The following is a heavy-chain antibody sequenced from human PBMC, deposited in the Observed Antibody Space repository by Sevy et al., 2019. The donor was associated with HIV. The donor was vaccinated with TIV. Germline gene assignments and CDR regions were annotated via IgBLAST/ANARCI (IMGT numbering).Heavy chain of an antibody. CDR3: ARSSSVWDGSNNFWFDP. V-gene: IGHV6-1*01. CDR1: GDSVSNNGVA. D-gene: IGHD6-19*01. J-gene: IGHJ5*02. Sequence: SQTLSLTCAISGDSVSNNGVAWNWIRQSPSRGLEWLGRTYYRSKWYNNYAVSMKGRISIDGDTSRNQMSLQLNSVTPEDTAVYYCARSSSVWDGSNNFWFDPWGQGTLVTVSS. CDR2: TYYRSKWYN.